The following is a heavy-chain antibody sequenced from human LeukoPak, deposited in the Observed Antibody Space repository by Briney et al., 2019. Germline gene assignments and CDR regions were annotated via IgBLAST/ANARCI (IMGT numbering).Heavy chain of an antibody. Sequence: GGSLRLCCAASGFTFSSYSMNWVRQAPGKGLEWVSSISSSSSYIYYADSVKGRFTISRDNAKNSLNLQMNSLRAEDTAVYYCARDSGSGSWYGFRSYHYYGMDVWGQGTTVTVSS. CDR1: GFTFSSYS. CDR3: ARDSGSGSWYGFRSYHYYGMDV. V-gene: IGHV3-21*01. J-gene: IGHJ6*02. CDR2: ISSSSSYI. D-gene: IGHD6-13*01.